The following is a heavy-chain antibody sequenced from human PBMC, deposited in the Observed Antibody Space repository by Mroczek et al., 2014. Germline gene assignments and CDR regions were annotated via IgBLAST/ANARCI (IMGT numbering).Heavy chain of an antibody. Sequence: QVQLQESGPGLVKPSETLSLTCTVSGGSISSYYWSWIRQPPGKGLEWIGYIYYSGSTNYNPSLKSRVTISVDTSKNQFSLKLSSVTAADTAVYYCAREGATVTTRVGWFDPWGQGTLVTVSS. D-gene: IGHD4-17*01. J-gene: IGHJ5*02. V-gene: IGHV4-59*01. CDR2: IYYSGST. CDR3: AREGATVTTRVGWFDP. CDR1: GGSISSYY.